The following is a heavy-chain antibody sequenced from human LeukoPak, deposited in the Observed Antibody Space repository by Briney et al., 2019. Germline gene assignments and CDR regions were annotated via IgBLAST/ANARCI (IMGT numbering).Heavy chain of an antibody. D-gene: IGHD5-12*01. CDR3: ARGSVGYTGYENYWLDP. CDR2: IYYSGST. Sequence: SETLSLTCTVSGGSISSGDYYWSWIRQPPGKGLEWIGYIYYSGSTYYNPSLKSRVTISVDTSKNQFSLKLSSVTAADTAVYYCARGSVGYTGYENYWLDPWGQGTLVTVSS. J-gene: IGHJ5*02. CDR1: GGSISSGDYY. V-gene: IGHV4-30-4*01.